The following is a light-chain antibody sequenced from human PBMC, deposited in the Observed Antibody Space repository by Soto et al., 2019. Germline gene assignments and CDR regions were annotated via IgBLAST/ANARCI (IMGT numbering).Light chain of an antibody. J-gene: IGKJ4*01. CDR2: AAS. V-gene: IGKV1-12*01. Sequence: DIHVTQSPSSVSTSVGDRVTITCRASQAITSWLAWYQQRPGRAPKLLIYAASSLQSGVPSRFSGSGYGTDFTLTISSLQPEDFATYYCQQADSFPLSFGGGTKVEI. CDR1: QAITSW. CDR3: QQADSFPLS.